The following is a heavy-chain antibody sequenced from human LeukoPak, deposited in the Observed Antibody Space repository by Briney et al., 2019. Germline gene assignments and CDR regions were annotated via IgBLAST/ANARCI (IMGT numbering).Heavy chain of an antibody. J-gene: IGHJ4*02. Sequence: SVRVSCKASGGTFSSYAISWVRQAPGQGLEWMGGIIPIFGTANYAQKFQGRVTITADESTSTAYMELSSLRSEDTAVYYCARDSAGYSSSSLYFDYWGQGTLVTVSS. CDR1: GGTFSSYA. CDR3: ARDSAGYSSSSLYFDY. CDR2: IIPIFGTA. V-gene: IGHV1-69*01. D-gene: IGHD6-6*01.